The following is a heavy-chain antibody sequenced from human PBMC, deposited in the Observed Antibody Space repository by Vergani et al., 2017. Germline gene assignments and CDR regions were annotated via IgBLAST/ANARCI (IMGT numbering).Heavy chain of an antibody. D-gene: IGHD3-16*02. Sequence: QVQLVESGGGLVKPGGSLRLSCAASGFTFSDYYMSWIRQAPGKGLEWVSYISSSSSYTNYADSVKGRFTISRDNAKNSLYLQMNSLIAEDTAVYYCASVGRITFGGVIVGDYYGMDVWGQGTTVTVSS. CDR3: ASVGRITFGGVIVGDYYGMDV. J-gene: IGHJ6*02. CDR2: ISSSSSYT. CDR1: GFTFSDYY. V-gene: IGHV3-11*06.